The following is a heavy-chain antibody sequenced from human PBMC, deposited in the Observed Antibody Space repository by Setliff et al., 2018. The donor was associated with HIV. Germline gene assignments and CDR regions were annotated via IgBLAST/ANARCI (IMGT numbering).Heavy chain of an antibody. CDR3: ARHSGLGGYYSPFDY. V-gene: IGHV4-39*01. CDR1: GGSINSGSYY. Sequence: SETLSLTCTVSGGSINSGSYYWGWIRQPPGKGLEWIGSIYTSGNTYYNPSLKSRVTVSVDTSKNQFSLKLSSVTAADTTVYYCARHSGLGGYYSPFDYWGPGTLVTVSS. J-gene: IGHJ4*02. CDR2: IYTSGNT. D-gene: IGHD3-22*01.